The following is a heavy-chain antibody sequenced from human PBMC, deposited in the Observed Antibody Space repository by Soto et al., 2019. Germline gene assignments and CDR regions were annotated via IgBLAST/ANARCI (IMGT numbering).Heavy chain of an antibody. CDR1: GFSFSSYA. Sequence: GGSLRLSCTVSGFSFSSYALSWLRRAPGKGLEWVSAISLSGDDTYYADSVKGRFTISRDNGKRTLYLQMNSLRDGDTAIYYCAKDWRYFYYWGQGTLVTVSS. CDR2: ISLSGDDT. CDR3: AKDWRYFYY. V-gene: IGHV3-23*01. D-gene: IGHD3-9*01. J-gene: IGHJ4*02.